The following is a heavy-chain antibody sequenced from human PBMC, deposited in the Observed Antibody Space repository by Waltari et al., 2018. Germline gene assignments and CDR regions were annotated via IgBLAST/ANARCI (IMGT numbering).Heavy chain of an antibody. J-gene: IGHJ4*02. Sequence: QVQLQESGPGLVKPSETLSLTCTVSGGSIRNYYWRWIRQPPGQGLEWLGYISYSGSSIFNPSLRSRVSMSVDAPNNHFSLSLSSVTAADTAVYFCARHQYQLLSSIDYWGQGTLVTVSS. CDR2: ISYSGSS. CDR3: ARHQYQLLSSIDY. CDR1: GGSIRNYY. D-gene: IGHD2-2*01. V-gene: IGHV4-59*13.